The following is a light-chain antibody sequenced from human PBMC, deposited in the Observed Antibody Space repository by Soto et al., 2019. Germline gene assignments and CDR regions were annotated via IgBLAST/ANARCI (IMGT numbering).Light chain of an antibody. V-gene: IGKV3-11*01. CDR2: DAS. Sequence: EIVLTQSPATLSLSPGERATLSCRASQSVSGYLAWDQQKPGQAPRLLIYDASNRATGIPARFSGSGSGTDFTLTISRMEPEDFAVYCCQQYGSSPRTFGQGTKVDI. J-gene: IGKJ1*01. CDR3: QQYGSSPRT. CDR1: QSVSGY.